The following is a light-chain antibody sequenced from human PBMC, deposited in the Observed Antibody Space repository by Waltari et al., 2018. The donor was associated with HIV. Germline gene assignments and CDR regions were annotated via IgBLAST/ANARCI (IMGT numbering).Light chain of an antibody. CDR1: QLGDKF. CDR3: QAWDNITAV. Sequence: SYELTPPPSVSVSPGQTASITCSGDQLGDKFASWYQQKPGQSPVMVIYQDNERPSGIPERFSGSNSGNTATLTISGTQALDEADYFCQAWDNITAVFGGGTKVTVL. J-gene: IGLJ2*01. V-gene: IGLV3-1*01. CDR2: QDN.